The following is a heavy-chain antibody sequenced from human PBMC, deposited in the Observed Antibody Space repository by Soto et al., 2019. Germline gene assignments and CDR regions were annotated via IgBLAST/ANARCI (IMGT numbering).Heavy chain of an antibody. CDR3: XXXXYYGEDLDNWFDP. V-gene: IGHV3-21*01. Sequence: KGLEWVSSISSSSSYIYYADSVKGRFTISRDNAKNSLYLQMNSLRAEDTAVYYXXXXXYYGEDLDNWFDPWGQGTLVTVSS. CDR2: ISSSSSYI. J-gene: IGHJ5*02. D-gene: IGHD4-17*01.